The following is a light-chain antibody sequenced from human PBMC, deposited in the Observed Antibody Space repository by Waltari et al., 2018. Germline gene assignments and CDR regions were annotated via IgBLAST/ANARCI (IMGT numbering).Light chain of an antibody. CDR1: SSDVGGYHY. CDR3: NSYAGSNNFV. V-gene: IGLV2-8*01. Sequence: SALTPPPSASGSPGPSVPISCAGTSSDVGGYHYVSWYQQHPGNAPTLMIYAVSKRPSGVPDRFSGSKSGNAASLTVSGLQAEDEADYYCNSYAGSNNFVFGTGTKVTVL. J-gene: IGLJ1*01. CDR2: AVS.